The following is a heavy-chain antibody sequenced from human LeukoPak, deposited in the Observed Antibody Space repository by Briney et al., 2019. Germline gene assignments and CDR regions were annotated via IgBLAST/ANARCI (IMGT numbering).Heavy chain of an antibody. CDR1: GGSISSHY. CDR3: ARDRHGYSYGPPPGFYMDV. D-gene: IGHD5-18*01. Sequence: SETLSLTCTVSGGSISSHYWSWIRQPPGKGLEWIGYIYYSGSTNYNPSLKSRVTISVDTSKNQFSLKLSSVTAADTAVYYCARDRHGYSYGPPPGFYMDVWGKGTTVTVSS. CDR2: IYYSGST. V-gene: IGHV4-59*11. J-gene: IGHJ6*03.